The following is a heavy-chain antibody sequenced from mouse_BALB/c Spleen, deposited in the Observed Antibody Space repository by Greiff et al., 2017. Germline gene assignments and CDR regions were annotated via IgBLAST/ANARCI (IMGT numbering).Heavy chain of an antibody. CDR2: ISSGGST. Sequence: DVKLVESGGGLVKPGGSLKLSCAASGFTFSSYAMSWVRQTPEKRLEWVASISSGGSTYYPDSVKGRFTISRDNARNILYLQMSSLRSEDTAMYYCARGGFTTVVSGDYFDYWGQGTTLTVSS. CDR1: GFTFSSYA. D-gene: IGHD1-1*01. J-gene: IGHJ2*01. V-gene: IGHV5-6-5*01. CDR3: ARGGFTTVVSGDYFDY.